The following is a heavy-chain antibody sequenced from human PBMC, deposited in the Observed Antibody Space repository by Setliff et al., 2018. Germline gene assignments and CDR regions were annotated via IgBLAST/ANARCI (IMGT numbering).Heavy chain of an antibody. CDR3: ARVRNTQNGFFDY. V-gene: IGHV4-30-4*08. D-gene: IGHD1-1*01. J-gene: IGHJ4*02. CDR2: IYYTTNG. Sequence: PSETLSLTCTVSGDSISSGDDFWSWIRQPPGKDLEWIGSIYYTTNGHYNPSLNSRLTISVDTSKNQFSLRLTSVTAADTAIYYCARVRNTQNGFFDYWSQGTLVTVSS. CDR1: GDSISSGDDF.